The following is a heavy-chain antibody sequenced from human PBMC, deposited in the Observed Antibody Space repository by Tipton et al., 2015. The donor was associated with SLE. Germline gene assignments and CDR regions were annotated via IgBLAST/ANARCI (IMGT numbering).Heavy chain of an antibody. Sequence: LRLSCTVSGGSISSYYWSWIRQPPGKGLEWIGEINHSGSTNYNPSLKSRVTISVDTSKNQFSLKLSSVTAADTAVYYCAGRYCSSTSCQRIFDIWGQGTMVTVSS. CDR2: INHSGST. J-gene: IGHJ3*02. CDR3: AGRYCSSTSCQRIFDI. V-gene: IGHV4-34*01. CDR1: GGSISSYY. D-gene: IGHD2-2*01.